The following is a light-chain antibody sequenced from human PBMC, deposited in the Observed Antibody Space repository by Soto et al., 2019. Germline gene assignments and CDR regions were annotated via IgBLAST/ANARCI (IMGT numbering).Light chain of an antibody. CDR2: AAT. V-gene: IGKV1-12*01. Sequence: DIQMTQSPSSVSASIGDRVTITCRASQGISGWLAWYQQKPGKAPKLLIYAATKLETGVPSRFSGSGSGTAFTLTISSLRPEDFATYYCQQADSFPFTFGPGTKVEIK. J-gene: IGKJ3*01. CDR1: QGISGW. CDR3: QQADSFPFT.